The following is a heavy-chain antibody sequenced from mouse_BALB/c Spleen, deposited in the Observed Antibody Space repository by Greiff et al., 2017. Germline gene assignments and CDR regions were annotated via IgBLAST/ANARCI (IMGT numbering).Heavy chain of an antibody. CDR2: ISSGGST. D-gene: IGHD2-1*01. CDR3: AREGNGNYGGFAY. V-gene: IGHV5-6-5*01. J-gene: IGHJ3*01. CDR1: GFTFSSYA. Sequence: EVQRVESGGGLVKPGGSLKLSCAASGFTFSSYAMSWVRQTPEKRLEWVASISSGGSTYYPDSVKGRFTISRDNARNILYLQMSSLRSEDTAMYYCAREGNGNYGGFAYWGQGTLVTVSA.